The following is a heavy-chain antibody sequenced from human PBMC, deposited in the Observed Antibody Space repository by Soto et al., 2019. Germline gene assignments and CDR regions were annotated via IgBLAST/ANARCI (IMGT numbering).Heavy chain of an antibody. V-gene: IGHV3-23*01. J-gene: IGHJ4*02. D-gene: IGHD5-12*01. Sequence: EVQLLESGGGLVQPGGSLRLSCAASGFSFSSYAMVWVRQAPGKGLEWVSVISASGGSLYFADSVKGRFTITRDNSKNGLSLEMYSLLAEDTSTYFGAKGSIEYSASVDNWGQGTLVVVSS. CDR3: AKGSIEYSASVDN. CDR1: GFSFSSYA. CDR2: ISASGGSL.